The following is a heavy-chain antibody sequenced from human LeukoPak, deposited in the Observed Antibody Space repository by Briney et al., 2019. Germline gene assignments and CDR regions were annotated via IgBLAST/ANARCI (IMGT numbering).Heavy chain of an antibody. CDR3: ARHYYESNGLSRSYGMDV. CDR1: GGSISNYY. Sequence: SSETLSLTCMVPGGSISNYYWCWIRQPPGKGLEWIVYIFYTGSTNYNPSLKSRVTISVDTSKNQFSLNLRSVTAADTAVYYCARHYYESNGLSRSYGMDVWGQGATVTVSS. CDR2: IFYTGST. D-gene: IGHD3-22*01. V-gene: IGHV4-59*01. J-gene: IGHJ6*02.